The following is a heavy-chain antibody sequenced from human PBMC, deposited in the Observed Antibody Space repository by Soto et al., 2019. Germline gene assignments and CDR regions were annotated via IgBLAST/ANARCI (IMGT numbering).Heavy chain of an antibody. V-gene: IGHV3-9*01. J-gene: IGHJ3*02. CDR3: AKDASRLLWYDAFDI. Sequence: GGSLRLSCAASGFTFDDYAMHWVRQAPGKGLEWVSGISWNSGSIGYADSVKGRFTISRDNAKNSLYLQMNSLRAEDTALYYCAKDASRLLWYDAFDIWGQGTMVTVSS. CDR2: ISWNSGSI. CDR1: GFTFDDYA. D-gene: IGHD3-3*01.